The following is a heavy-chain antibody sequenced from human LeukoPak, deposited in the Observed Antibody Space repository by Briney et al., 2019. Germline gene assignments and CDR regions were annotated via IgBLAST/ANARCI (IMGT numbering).Heavy chain of an antibody. Sequence: EASVEVSCKASGYTFTSYGISWVRQAPGQGLEWMGWISAYNGNTNYAQKLQGRVTMTTDTSTSTAYMELRSLRSDDTAVYYCARDPTTTEAHDYWGQGTLVTVSS. CDR1: GYTFTSYG. J-gene: IGHJ4*02. V-gene: IGHV1-18*01. CDR2: ISAYNGNT. D-gene: IGHD1-1*01. CDR3: ARDPTTTEAHDY.